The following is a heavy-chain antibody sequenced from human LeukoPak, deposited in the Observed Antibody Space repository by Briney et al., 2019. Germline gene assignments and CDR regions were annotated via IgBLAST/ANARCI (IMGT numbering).Heavy chain of an antibody. CDR1: GYSFSSYD. Sequence: ASVKVSCKASGYSFSSYDINWVRQATGQGLEWMGWMNPNSGNTGYAQKFQGRVTLTRNTSISTAYMEVSSLRSEDTAVYYCARAPSCSGICRSLGYYYHLDVWGKGTTVTVSS. J-gene: IGHJ6*03. CDR3: ARAPSCSGICRSLGYYYHLDV. D-gene: IGHD2-15*01. CDR2: MNPNSGNT. V-gene: IGHV1-8*01.